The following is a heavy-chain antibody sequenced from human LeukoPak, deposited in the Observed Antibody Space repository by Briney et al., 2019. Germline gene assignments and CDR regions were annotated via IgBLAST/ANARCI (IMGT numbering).Heavy chain of an antibody. D-gene: IGHD5-24*01. CDR2: IYYSGST. CDR1: GGSISSSSYY. V-gene: IGHV4-39*01. J-gene: IGHJ6*02. Sequence: PSETLSLTCTVSGGSISSSSYYWGWIRQPPGKGLEWIGSIYYSGSTYYNPSLKSRVTISVDTSKNQFSLKLSSVTAADTAVYYCARAPLLEMATIVYYYYGMDVWGQGTTVTVSS. CDR3: ARAPLLEMATIVYYYYGMDV.